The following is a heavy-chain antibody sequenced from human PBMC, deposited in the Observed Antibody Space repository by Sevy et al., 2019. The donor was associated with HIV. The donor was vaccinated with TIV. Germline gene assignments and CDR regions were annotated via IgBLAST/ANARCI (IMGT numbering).Heavy chain of an antibody. V-gene: IGHV4-34*01. CDR2: INHSGST. CDR1: GGSFSGYY. CDR3: ARAPPVVVVPGAPSWFDP. Sequence: SETLSLTCAVYGGSFSGYYWNWIRQSPGKGLEWIGEINHSGSTHYNPSPKSRGTTSVDTSKNQSSLMLNPVTAADTAVYYCARAPPVVVVPGAPSWFDPWGQGTMVTVSS. D-gene: IGHD2-2*01. J-gene: IGHJ5*01.